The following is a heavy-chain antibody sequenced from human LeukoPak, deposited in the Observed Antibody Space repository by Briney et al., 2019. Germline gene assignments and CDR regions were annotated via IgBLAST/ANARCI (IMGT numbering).Heavy chain of an antibody. J-gene: IGHJ4*02. CDR2: MYTSGST. D-gene: IGHD3-10*01. CDR1: GGSISNYY. Sequence: SETLSLTCTVSGGSISNYYWSWLRQPAGKGLEWIGRMYTSGSTKYNPSLKSRVTISVDKSKNQFSLKVTSVTAADTAVYFCARDHYGSGNYKSYFDYWGQGTLVTVSS. CDR3: ARDHYGSGNYKSYFDY. V-gene: IGHV4-4*07.